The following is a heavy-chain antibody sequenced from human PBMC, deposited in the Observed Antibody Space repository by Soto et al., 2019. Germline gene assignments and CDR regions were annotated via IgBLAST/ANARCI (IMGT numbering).Heavy chain of an antibody. V-gene: IGHV3-73*01. D-gene: IGHD3-16*01. J-gene: IGHJ4*02. CDR2: IRSKANSYAT. CDR1: GFTFSGSA. CDR3: TRPNPGGPFDY. Sequence: PGGSLRLSCAASGFTFSGSAIHWVRQASGKGLEWVGRIRSKANSYATTYAASVKGRFTISRDDSKNTAYLQMNSLKTEDTAVYYCTRPNPGGPFDYWGQGTLVTVSS.